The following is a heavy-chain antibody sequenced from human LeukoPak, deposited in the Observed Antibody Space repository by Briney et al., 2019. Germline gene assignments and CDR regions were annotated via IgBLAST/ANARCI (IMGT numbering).Heavy chain of an antibody. J-gene: IGHJ3*02. D-gene: IGHD3-22*01. V-gene: IGHV1-69*05. CDR2: IIPIFGTA. CDR3: ARDRSRTFTMIEPDAFDI. CDR1: GGTFSSYA. Sequence: GASVKVSCKASGGTFSSYAISWVRQAPGQGLEWMGGIIPIFGTANYAQKFQGRITITTDESTSTAYMELSSLRSEDTAVDYCARDRSRTFTMIEPDAFDIWGQGTMVTVSS.